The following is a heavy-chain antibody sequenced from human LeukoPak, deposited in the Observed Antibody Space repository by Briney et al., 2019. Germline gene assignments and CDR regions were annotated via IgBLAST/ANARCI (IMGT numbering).Heavy chain of an antibody. D-gene: IGHD1-26*01. J-gene: IGHJ6*03. CDR1: GGSISSYY. V-gene: IGHV4-4*09. CDR3: ARHIGGYYYYYMDV. Sequence: KPSETLSLTCTVSGGSISSYYWSWIRQPPGKGLEWIGYIYTSGSTNYNPSLKSRVTISVDTSKNQFSLKLSSVTAADTAVYYCARHIGGYYYYYMDVWGKGTTVTVSS. CDR2: IYTSGST.